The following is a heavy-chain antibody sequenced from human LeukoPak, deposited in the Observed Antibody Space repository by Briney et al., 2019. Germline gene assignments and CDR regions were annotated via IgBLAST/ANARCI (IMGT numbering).Heavy chain of an antibody. J-gene: IGHJ4*02. CDR1: GGSISNYY. Sequence: PSETLSLTCTVSGGSISNYYWTWIRQPPGKGLEWIGYIYYSGSTNYNPSLKSRVTISVDTSENQFSLKLTSVTAADTAVYYCARQAGSYAFYYYDYWGQGTLVTVSS. D-gene: IGHD2-2*01. V-gene: IGHV4-59*08. CDR2: IYYSGST. CDR3: ARQAGSYAFYYYDY.